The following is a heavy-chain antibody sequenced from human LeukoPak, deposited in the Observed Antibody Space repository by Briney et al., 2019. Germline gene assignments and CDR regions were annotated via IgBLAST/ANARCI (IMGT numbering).Heavy chain of an antibody. Sequence: SGPTLVKPTQTLTLTCTFSGFSLSTSGVGVGWIRQPPGKALEWLALIYWNDDKRYSPSLKSRLTITKDTSKNQVVLTMTNMDPVDTATYYCAHSPLITMIEYYFDYWGQGTLVTVSS. V-gene: IGHV2-5*01. J-gene: IGHJ4*02. CDR1: GFSLSTSGVG. CDR3: AHSPLITMIEYYFDY. D-gene: IGHD3-22*01. CDR2: IYWNDDK.